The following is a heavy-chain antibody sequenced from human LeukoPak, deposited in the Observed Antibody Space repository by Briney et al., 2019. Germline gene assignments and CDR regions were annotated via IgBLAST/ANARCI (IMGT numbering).Heavy chain of an antibody. Sequence: GESLKIPCKGSGYSFTSYWIGWVRQMPGKGLEWMGIIYPGDSDTRYSPSFQGQVTISADKSISTAYLQWSSLKASDTAMYYCARRGRRGYSGYDLLDYWGQGTLVTVSS. V-gene: IGHV5-51*01. CDR2: IYPGDSDT. CDR3: ARRGRRGYSGYDLLDY. J-gene: IGHJ4*02. CDR1: GYSFTSYW. D-gene: IGHD5-12*01.